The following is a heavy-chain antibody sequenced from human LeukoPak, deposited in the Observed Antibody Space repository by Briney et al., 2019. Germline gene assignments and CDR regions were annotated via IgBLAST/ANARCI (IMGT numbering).Heavy chain of an antibody. V-gene: IGHV3-21*01. D-gene: IGHD3-22*01. CDR2: ISSSSSYI. Sequence: GGSLRLSCAASGFTFSSYWMNWVRQAPGKGPVWVSSISSSSSYIYYADSVKGRFTISRDNAKNSLYLQMNSLRAEDTAVYYCARVGVVVVITGAFDIWGQGTMVTVSS. CDR3: ARVGVVVVITGAFDI. CDR1: GFTFSSYW. J-gene: IGHJ3*02.